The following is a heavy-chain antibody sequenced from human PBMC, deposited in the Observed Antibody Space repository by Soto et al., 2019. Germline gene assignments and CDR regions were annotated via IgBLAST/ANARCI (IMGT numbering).Heavy chain of an antibody. CDR3: ACSRRPARLGPKGAIDY. CDR1: GFTFSNYW. J-gene: IGHJ4*02. CDR2: IDTDGSTT. Sequence: GGSLRLSRATSGFTFSNYWMHWVRQVPGRGLVWVSRIDTDGSTTSYADFAKGRFTISRDNAKSTLSLQMNSLRAEDTAIYYCACSRRPARLGPKGAIDYWGQGTLVTVSS. D-gene: IGHD2-15*01. V-gene: IGHV3-74*01.